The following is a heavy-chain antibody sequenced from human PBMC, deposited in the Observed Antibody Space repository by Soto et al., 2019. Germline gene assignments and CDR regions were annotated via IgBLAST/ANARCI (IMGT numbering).Heavy chain of an antibody. Sequence: QVRLVESGGGVVQPGRSLRLSCTASGFSFSSYAMYWFRQPPGKGLEWVAVISHDGINKHYADSVKGRVTVSRDNSNHSLDLRRKSLRGEDTAIYSCARDMYSSDYFVKWFEPGGQGTLVTVSS. CDR3: ARDMYSSDYFVKWFEP. D-gene: IGHD6-19*01. V-gene: IGHV3-30-3*01. CDR1: GFSFSSYA. CDR2: ISHDGINK. J-gene: IGHJ5*02.